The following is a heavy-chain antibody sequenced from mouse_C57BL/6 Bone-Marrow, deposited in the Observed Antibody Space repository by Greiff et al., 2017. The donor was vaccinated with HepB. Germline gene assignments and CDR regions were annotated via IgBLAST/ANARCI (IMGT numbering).Heavy chain of an antibody. CDR3: ARLNGDV. J-gene: IGHJ1*03. CDR2: ISSGGSYT. Sequence: EVNVVESGGDLVKPGGSLKLSCAASGFTFSSYGMSWVRQTPDKRLEWVATISSGGSYTYYPDSVKGRFTISRDNAKNTLYLQMSSLKSEDTAMYYCARLNGDVWGTGTTVTVSS. CDR1: GFTFSSYG. V-gene: IGHV5-6*01.